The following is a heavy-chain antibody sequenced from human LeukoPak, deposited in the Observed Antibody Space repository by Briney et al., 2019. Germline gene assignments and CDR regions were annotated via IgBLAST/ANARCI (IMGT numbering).Heavy chain of an antibody. V-gene: IGHV3-30-3*01. CDR2: ISYDGSNK. D-gene: IGHD1-14*01. CDR3: AKVEVGQQPPEGYFDY. Sequence: GGSLRLSCAASGFTFSSYAMHWVRQAPGKGLEWVAVISYDGSNKYYADSVKGRFTISRDNSKNTLYLQMNSLRAEDTAVYYCAKVEVGQQPPEGYFDYWGQGTLVTVSS. CDR1: GFTFSSYA. J-gene: IGHJ4*02.